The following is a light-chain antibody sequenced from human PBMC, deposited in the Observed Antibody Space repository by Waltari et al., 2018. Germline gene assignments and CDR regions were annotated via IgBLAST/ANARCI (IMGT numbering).Light chain of an antibody. CDR2: AAS. J-gene: IGKJ1*01. CDR3: QQSYSTPPWT. V-gene: IGKV1-39*01. Sequence: DIQMTQSPSSLSASVVDRVTITCRASQSISSYLNWYQQKPGTAPKLLIYAASSLQSGVPSRFSGSGSGTDFTLTISSLQPEDFATYYCQQSYSTPPWTFGQGTKVEIK. CDR1: QSISSY.